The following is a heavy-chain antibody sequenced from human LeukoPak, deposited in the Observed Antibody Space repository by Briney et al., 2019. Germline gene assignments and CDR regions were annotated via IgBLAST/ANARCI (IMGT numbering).Heavy chain of an antibody. CDR1: GFSFTGYW. J-gene: IGHJ3*02. V-gene: IGHV3-66*01. CDR3: ARGLGWFGELLEVHAFDI. Sequence: TGGSLRLSCAGSGFSFTGYWMSWVRQAPGKGLEWVSVIYSGGSTYYADSVKGRFTISRDNSKNTLYLQMNSLRAEDTAVYYCARGLGWFGELLEVHAFDIWGQGTMVTVSS. D-gene: IGHD3-10*01. CDR2: IYSGGST.